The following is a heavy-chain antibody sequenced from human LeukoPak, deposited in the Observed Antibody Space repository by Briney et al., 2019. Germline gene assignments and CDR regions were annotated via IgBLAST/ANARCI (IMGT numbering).Heavy chain of an antibody. Sequence: GGSLRLSCATSGFTFSSYAMHWVRQAPGKGLEWVALISYDGINQYYADSVRGRFIISRDNSKNTLYLQLNSLRLEDTTVYYCTLTTFGVVYYFDYWGQGTLVTVSS. CDR1: GFTFSSYA. D-gene: IGHD1/OR15-1a*01. CDR2: ISYDGINQ. V-gene: IGHV3-30*04. J-gene: IGHJ4*02. CDR3: TLTTFGVVYYFDY.